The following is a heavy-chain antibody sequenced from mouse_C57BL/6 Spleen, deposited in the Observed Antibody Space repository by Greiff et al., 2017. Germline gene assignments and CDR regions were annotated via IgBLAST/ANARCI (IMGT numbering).Heavy chain of an antibody. J-gene: IGHJ1*03. Sequence: VQLQQSGAELVRPGASVKLSCKASGYTFTDYYINWVKQRPGQGLEWIARIYPGSGNTYYNEKFKGKATLTAEKSSSTAYMQLSSLTSEDSAVYFCAREDDSGYFDGWGTGTTVTVSS. CDR1: GYTFTDYY. CDR2: IYPGSGNT. D-gene: IGHD2-4*01. V-gene: IGHV1-76*01. CDR3: AREDDSGYFDG.